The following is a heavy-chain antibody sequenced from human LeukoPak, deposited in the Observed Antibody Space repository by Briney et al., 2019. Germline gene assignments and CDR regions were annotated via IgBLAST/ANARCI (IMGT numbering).Heavy chain of an antibody. V-gene: IGHV4-4*02. CDR2: IYHSGST. Sequence: SETLSLTCAVSGGSISSSNWWSWVRQPPGKGLEWIGEIYHSGSTNYNPSLKSRITISVDKSKNQFSLKLSSVTAADTAMYYCASPMDYYDSSGTIQYVGAFDIWGQGTMVTVSS. CDR1: GGSISSSNW. D-gene: IGHD3-22*01. J-gene: IGHJ3*02. CDR3: ASPMDYYDSSGTIQYVGAFDI.